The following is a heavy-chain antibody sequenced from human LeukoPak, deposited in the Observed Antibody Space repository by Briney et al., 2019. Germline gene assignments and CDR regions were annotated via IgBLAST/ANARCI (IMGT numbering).Heavy chain of an antibody. J-gene: IGHJ4*02. CDR1: GFTFNDYA. CDR2: ISWNSGSI. V-gene: IGHV3-9*01. Sequence: PGRSLRLSCVASGFTFNDYAMHWVRQAPGKGLEWVSGISWNSGSIGYADSVKGRFTISRDNAKNSLYLQMNSLRAEDTALYYCAKDIYGDYSYYFDYWGQGTLVTVSS. CDR3: AKDIYGDYSYYFDY. D-gene: IGHD4-17*01.